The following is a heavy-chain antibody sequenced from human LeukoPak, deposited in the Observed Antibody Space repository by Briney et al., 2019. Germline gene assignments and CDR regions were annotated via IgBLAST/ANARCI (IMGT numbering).Heavy chain of an antibody. CDR2: IYSGGST. Sequence: GGSLRLSCAASGFTVRNNYMSWVRQAPGKGLEWVSVIYSGGSTYYADSVKGRFTISRENSKNTLYLQMNSLRAEDRAVYFCATGERMVRGDGVDYWGQGTLVTVSS. CDR1: GFTVRNNY. D-gene: IGHD3-10*01. J-gene: IGHJ4*02. V-gene: IGHV3-66*01. CDR3: ATGERMVRGDGVDY.